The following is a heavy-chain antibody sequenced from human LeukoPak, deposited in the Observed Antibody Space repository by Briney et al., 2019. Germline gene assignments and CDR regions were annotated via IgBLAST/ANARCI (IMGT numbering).Heavy chain of an antibody. V-gene: IGHV1-2*02. CDR3: ARDRGGLPMGRGAMDV. CDR2: INPKGGGT. Sequence: ASVKVSCKASGYAFTGYYIHWVRQAPGQGLEWMAWINPKGGGTNFAQKFQGRVTMTSDTSISTSYMELRRLRSDDTAVYYCARDRGGLPMGRGAMDVWGQGTTVTVSS. CDR1: GYAFTGYY. J-gene: IGHJ6*02. D-gene: IGHD3-10*01.